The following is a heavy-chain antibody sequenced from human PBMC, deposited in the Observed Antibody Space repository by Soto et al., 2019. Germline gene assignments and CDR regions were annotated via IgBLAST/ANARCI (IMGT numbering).Heavy chain of an antibody. D-gene: IGHD2-2*01. CDR1: GFTFSRYG. V-gene: IGHV3-21*06. CDR3: ARDPSEGRVGNWFES. Sequence: GGSLRLSCAASGFTFSRYGMNWLRQAPGKGLEWVASISSSTSYVYYADSVKGRFSTSRDNAKNILYLEMYGLRTEDTAVYYCARDPSEGRVGNWFESWGQGTRVTVSS. CDR2: ISSSTSYV. J-gene: IGHJ5*01.